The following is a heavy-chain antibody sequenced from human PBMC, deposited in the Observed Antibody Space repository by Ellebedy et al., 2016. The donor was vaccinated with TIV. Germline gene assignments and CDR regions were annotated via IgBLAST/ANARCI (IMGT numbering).Heavy chain of an antibody. CDR3: ASGSYDGAFDI. Sequence: SETLSLTXAVYGGSISSYYWSWIRQPPGKGLEWIGYIYYCGSTNYNPSLKSRVTISVDTSKNQFSLKLSSVTAADTAVYYCASGSYDGAFDIWGQGTMVTVSS. V-gene: IGHV4-59*08. CDR1: GGSISSYY. J-gene: IGHJ3*02. D-gene: IGHD1-26*01. CDR2: IYYCGST.